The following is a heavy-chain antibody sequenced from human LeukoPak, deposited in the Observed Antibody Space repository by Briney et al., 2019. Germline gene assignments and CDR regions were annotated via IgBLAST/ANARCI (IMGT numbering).Heavy chain of an antibody. J-gene: IGHJ5*02. D-gene: IGHD3-10*01. Sequence: PSETLSLTCTVSGGSISSSSYYWGWIRQPPGKGLEWIGSIYYSGSTYYNPSLKSRVTISVDTSKNQFSLKLSSVTAADTAVYYCARDRVLGFGESSFNWFDPWGQGTLVTVSS. CDR3: ARDRVLGFGESSFNWFDP. CDR1: GGSISSSSYY. CDR2: IYYSGST. V-gene: IGHV4-39*07.